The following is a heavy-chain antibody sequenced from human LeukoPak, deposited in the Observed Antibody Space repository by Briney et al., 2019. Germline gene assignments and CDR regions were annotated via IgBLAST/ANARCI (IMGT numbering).Heavy chain of an antibody. Sequence: GGSLRLSCAASGFTVSTNYMSWVRQAPGKGLEWVSVIYSGGSTYCADSVKGRFTISRDNSKNTLYLQMNSLRAEDTAVYYCARDRYDFWSGYYLYYYGMDVWGQGTTVTVSS. J-gene: IGHJ6*02. V-gene: IGHV3-53*05. D-gene: IGHD3-3*01. CDR2: IYSGGST. CDR3: ARDRYDFWSGYYLYYYGMDV. CDR1: GFTVSTNY.